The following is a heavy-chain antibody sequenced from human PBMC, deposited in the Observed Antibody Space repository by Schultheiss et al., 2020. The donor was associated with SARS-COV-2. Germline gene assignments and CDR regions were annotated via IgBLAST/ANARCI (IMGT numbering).Heavy chain of an antibody. Sequence: SVKVSCKASGGTFSSYAISWVRQAPGQGLEWMGGIIPIFGTANYAQKFQGRVTMTRDTSTSTVYMELSSLRSEDTAVYYCARDRVVVAATPWSNDAFDIWGQGTMVTVSS. CDR2: IIPIFGTA. CDR3: ARDRVVVAATPWSNDAFDI. CDR1: GGTFSSYA. V-gene: IGHV1-69*05. D-gene: IGHD2-15*01. J-gene: IGHJ3*02.